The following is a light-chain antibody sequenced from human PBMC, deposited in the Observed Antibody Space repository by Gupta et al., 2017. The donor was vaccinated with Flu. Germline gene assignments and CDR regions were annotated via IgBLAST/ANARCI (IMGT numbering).Light chain of an antibody. V-gene: IGKV1-5*03. Sequence: DIQMTQSPSTLSASVGDRVTITCRASQSISSWLAWYQQKPGKAPKLLIYKASSLESGVPSRFSGSGSGTEFTLTISSLQPDDFATYYCQQYNSYSLYFFGQGTKLEIK. CDR2: KAS. CDR1: QSISSW. J-gene: IGKJ2*01. CDR3: QQYNSYSLYF.